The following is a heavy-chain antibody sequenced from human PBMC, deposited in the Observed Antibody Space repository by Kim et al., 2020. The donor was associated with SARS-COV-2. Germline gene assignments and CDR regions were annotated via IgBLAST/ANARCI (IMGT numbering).Heavy chain of an antibody. D-gene: IGHD6-13*01. CDR3: AGGGWQQLNWFDP. Sequence: SETLSLTCTVSGGSISSSSYYWGWIRQPPGKGLEWIGSIYYSGSTNYNPSLKSRVTISVYTSKNQFSLNLSSVTAADTAVYDCAGGGWQQLNWFDPWGRGTLVTVSS. CDR1: GGSISSSSYY. CDR2: IYYSGST. V-gene: IGHV4-39*01. J-gene: IGHJ5*02.